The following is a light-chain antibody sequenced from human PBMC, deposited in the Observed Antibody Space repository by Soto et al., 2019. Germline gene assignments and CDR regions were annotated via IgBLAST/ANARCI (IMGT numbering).Light chain of an antibody. Sequence: DVQVTKSPSFVSASVGDRVTITCRASQGIGTWLAWYQQKPGKAPSLLIYGATDLQSGVPSRFSGSGLGTHFSLTIFSLQPEDFATYYCQQTNSFPITFGQGTRLEI. CDR2: GAT. J-gene: IGKJ5*01. V-gene: IGKV1D-12*01. CDR1: QGIGTW. CDR3: QQTNSFPIT.